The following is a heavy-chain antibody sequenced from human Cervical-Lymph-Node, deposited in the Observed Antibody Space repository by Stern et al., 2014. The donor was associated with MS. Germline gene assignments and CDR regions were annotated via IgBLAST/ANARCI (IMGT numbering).Heavy chain of an antibody. Sequence: VQLGESGAEVKQPGSSVKASCKASGGSFSMDTISWVRQAPGQGLEWMGGLALMFGTSNYAQKFQGRVTATADVSTSTAYMELTSLRSEDTAVYFCARDQGGIADSWGQGTLVIVSS. CDR3: ARDQGGIADS. V-gene: IGHV1-69*01. J-gene: IGHJ4*02. CDR2: LALMFGTS. CDR1: GGSFSMDT. D-gene: IGHD6-13*01.